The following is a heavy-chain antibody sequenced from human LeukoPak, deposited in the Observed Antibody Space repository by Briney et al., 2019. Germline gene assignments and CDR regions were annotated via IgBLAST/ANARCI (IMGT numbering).Heavy chain of an antibody. CDR3: AKGKYSGSWYFDY. Sequence: SGGSLRLSCAASGFTFSNYAMSWVRQAPGKGLEWVSTISGSGGSTFYAPSVKGRFTISRDNSKNTLYLQMNSLRDEDTAIYYCAKGKYSGSWYFDYWGQGTLVTVSS. CDR2: ISGSGGST. D-gene: IGHD6-13*01. V-gene: IGHV3-23*01. J-gene: IGHJ4*02. CDR1: GFTFSNYA.